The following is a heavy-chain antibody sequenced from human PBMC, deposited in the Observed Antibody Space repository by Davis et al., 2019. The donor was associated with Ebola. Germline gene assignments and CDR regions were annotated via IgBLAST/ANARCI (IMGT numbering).Heavy chain of an antibody. CDR3: ARRERWGQEDY. CDR1: GYTFTSYD. V-gene: IGHV1-8*01. Sequence: AASVKVSCKASGYTFTSYDINWVRQATGQGLEWMGWMNPNSGNTGYAQKFQGRVTMTRNTSINTAYMELSSLRSEHTAVYYCARRERWGQEDYWGQGTLVTVSS. D-gene: IGHD1-26*01. CDR2: MNPNSGNT. J-gene: IGHJ4*02.